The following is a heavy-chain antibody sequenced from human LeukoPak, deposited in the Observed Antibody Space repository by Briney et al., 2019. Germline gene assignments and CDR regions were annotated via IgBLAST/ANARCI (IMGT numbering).Heavy chain of an antibody. Sequence: SETLSLTCTVSGGSISSYYWSWIRQPPGKGLEWIGYIYYSGSTNYNPSLKSRVTISVDTSKNQSSLKLSSVTAADTAVYYCARSHSVWTSFDYWGQGTPVTVSS. CDR2: IYYSGST. CDR1: GGSISSYY. D-gene: IGHD3/OR15-3a*01. J-gene: IGHJ4*02. CDR3: ARSHSVWTSFDY. V-gene: IGHV4-59*01.